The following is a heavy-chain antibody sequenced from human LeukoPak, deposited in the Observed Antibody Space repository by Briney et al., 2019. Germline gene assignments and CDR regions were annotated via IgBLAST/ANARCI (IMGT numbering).Heavy chain of an antibody. CDR1: GGSISSSSYY. CDR2: IYYSGST. J-gene: IGHJ2*01. D-gene: IGHD4-11*01. V-gene: IGHV4-61*01. CDR3: ASSGSGYYSNYGWYFDL. Sequence: SETLSLTCTVSGGSISSSSYYWSWIRQPPGKGLEWIGYIYYSGSTNYNPSLKSRVTISVDTSKNQFSLKLSSVTAADTAVYYCASSGSGYYSNYGWYFDLWGRGTLVTVSS.